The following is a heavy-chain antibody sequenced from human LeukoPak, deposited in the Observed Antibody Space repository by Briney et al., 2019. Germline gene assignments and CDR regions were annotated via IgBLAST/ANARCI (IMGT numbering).Heavy chain of an antibody. D-gene: IGHD3-10*01. V-gene: IGHV4-34*01. J-gene: IGHJ4*02. CDR1: GGSFSGYY. CDR3: ARRKRLIITMVRGPHFDY. Sequence: SETLSLTCAVYGGSFSGYYWSWVRQPPGKGLEWIGEINHSGSTNYNASLKSRVTISVDTSKNQFSLKLSSVKAADTAVYYCARRKRLIITMVRGPHFDYWGQGTLVTVSS. CDR2: INHSGST.